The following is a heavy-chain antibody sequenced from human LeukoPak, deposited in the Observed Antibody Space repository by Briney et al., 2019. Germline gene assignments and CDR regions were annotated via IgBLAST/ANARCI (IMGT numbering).Heavy chain of an antibody. CDR1: GYTLTELS. CDR2: FDLEDGET. Sequence: ASVKVSCKVSGYTLTELSMHWVRQAPGKGLEWMGGFDLEDGETIYAQKFQGRVTMTEDTSTDTAYMELSSLRSEDTAVYYCATPYGDYDWFDPWGQGTLVTVSS. V-gene: IGHV1-24*01. D-gene: IGHD4-17*01. CDR3: ATPYGDYDWFDP. J-gene: IGHJ5*02.